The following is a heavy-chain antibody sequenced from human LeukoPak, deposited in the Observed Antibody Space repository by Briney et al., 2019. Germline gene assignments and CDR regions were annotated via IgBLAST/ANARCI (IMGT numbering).Heavy chain of an antibody. CDR1: GGSFTSYY. CDR3: ARDLYRGLDV. J-gene: IGHJ3*01. D-gene: IGHD3-16*02. CDR2: IYYSGTT. Sequence: ETLSLTCTVSGGSFTSYYWSWIRQPPGRGLEWIGYIYYSGTTNYNPSLKSRVTMSVDTSKNQFSLKLTSVTAADTAVYYCARDLYRGLDVWGQGTLVTVSS. V-gene: IGHV4-59*01.